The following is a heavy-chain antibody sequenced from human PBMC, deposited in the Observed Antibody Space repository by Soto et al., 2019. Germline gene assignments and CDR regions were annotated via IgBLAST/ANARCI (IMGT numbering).Heavy chain of an antibody. J-gene: IGHJ4*02. CDR1: GFTSSSYG. V-gene: IGHV3-30*18. Sequence: PGGSLRLSCAASGFTSSSYGMHWVRQAPGKGLEWVAVISYDGSNKYYADSVKGRFTISRDNSKNTLYLQMNSLRAEDTAVYYCAKQLELEPIAVAGTFCLDYWGQGTLVTVSS. CDR2: ISYDGSNK. CDR3: AKQLELEPIAVAGTFCLDY. D-gene: IGHD6-19*01.